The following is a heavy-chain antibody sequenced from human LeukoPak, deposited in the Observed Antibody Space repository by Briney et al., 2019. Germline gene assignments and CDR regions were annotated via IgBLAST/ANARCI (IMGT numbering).Heavy chain of an antibody. J-gene: IGHJ5*02. CDR2: IYYTGGT. Sequence: SETLSLTCSVSGGSITSSSYYWGWIRQPPEKGLEWIGSIYYTGGTNYSPSLKSRVTISVDTSKNQFSLKLSSVTAADTAVYYCARRPGIAAAGNNWFDPWGQGTLVTVSS. CDR1: GGSITSSSYY. V-gene: IGHV4-39*01. CDR3: ARRPGIAAAGNNWFDP. D-gene: IGHD6-13*01.